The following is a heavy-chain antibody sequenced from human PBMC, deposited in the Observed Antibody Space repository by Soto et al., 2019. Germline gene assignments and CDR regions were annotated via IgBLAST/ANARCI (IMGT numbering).Heavy chain of an antibody. CDR1: GDSRTINNNN. CDR2: IFYSENT. Sequence: SETVYVTCAVSGDSRTINNNNWSWIRQPPGKGLEYIGYIFYSENTSYHPSLKSRVTISVDTSKNQFSLKLSSVTAADTALYYCARVPVEMATFGYHYADGMEVWGPVTAV. CDR3: ARVPVEMATFGYHYADGMEV. J-gene: IGHJ6*01. D-gene: IGHD3-22*01. V-gene: IGHV4-61*01.